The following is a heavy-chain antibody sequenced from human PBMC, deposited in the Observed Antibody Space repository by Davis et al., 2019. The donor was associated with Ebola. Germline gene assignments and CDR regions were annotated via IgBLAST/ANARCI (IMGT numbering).Heavy chain of an antibody. V-gene: IGHV4-31*03. CDR1: GGSISSGGYY. D-gene: IGHD3-3*01. CDR2: IYYSGST. Sequence: PSETLSLTCTVSGGSISSGGYYWSWIRQHPGKGLEWIGYIYYSGSTYYNPSLKSRVTISVDTSKNQFSLKLSSVTAADTAVYYCANFDFWSGYYCYWGQGTLVTVSS. J-gene: IGHJ4*02. CDR3: ANFDFWSGYYCY.